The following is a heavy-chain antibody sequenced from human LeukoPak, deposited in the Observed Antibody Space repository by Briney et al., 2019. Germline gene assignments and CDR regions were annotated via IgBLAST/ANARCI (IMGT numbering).Heavy chain of an antibody. CDR1: GGSFSDYY. D-gene: IGHD3-10*01. CDR2: INHSGST. Sequence: PSETLSLTCAVYGGSFSDYYWSWVRQPPGKGLEWIGEINHSGSTNYNPSLKSRVTISVDTSKNQFSLKLSSVTAADTAVYYCARSGSGSYPFDYWGQGTLVTVSS. V-gene: IGHV4-34*01. J-gene: IGHJ4*02. CDR3: ARSGSGSYPFDY.